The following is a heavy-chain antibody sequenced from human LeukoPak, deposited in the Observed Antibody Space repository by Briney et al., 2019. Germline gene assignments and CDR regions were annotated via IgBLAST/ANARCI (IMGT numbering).Heavy chain of an antibody. CDR2: IKQDGSEK. Sequence: GGSLRLSCAASGFTFSSYWMSWVRQAPGKGLEWVANIKQDGSEKYYVDSVKGRFTISRDNAKNSLYLQMNSLRAEDTAVYYCTRVSGSSSVYFDLWGRGTLATVSS. CDR1: GFTFSSYW. J-gene: IGHJ2*01. D-gene: IGHD6-6*01. V-gene: IGHV3-7*01. CDR3: TRVSGSSSVYFDL.